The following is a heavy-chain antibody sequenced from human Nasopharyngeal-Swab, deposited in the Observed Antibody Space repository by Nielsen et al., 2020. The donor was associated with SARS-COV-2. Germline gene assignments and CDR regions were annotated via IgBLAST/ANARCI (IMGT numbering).Heavy chain of an antibody. CDR2: IYYSGST. Sequence: SETLSLTCTVSGGSISSYYWSWIRQPPGKGLEWIGYIYYSGSTNYNPSLKSRVTISVDTSKNPLSLKLSSVTAADTAVYYCASSGSYLGADYWGQGTLVTVSS. CDR1: GGSISSYY. J-gene: IGHJ4*02. CDR3: ASSGSYLGADY. D-gene: IGHD1-26*01. V-gene: IGHV4-59*08.